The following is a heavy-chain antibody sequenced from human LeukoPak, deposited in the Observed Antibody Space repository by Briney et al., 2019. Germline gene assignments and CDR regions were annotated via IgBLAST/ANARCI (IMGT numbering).Heavy chain of an antibody. CDR2: ISSSSSYI. D-gene: IGHD5-18*01. CDR1: GFTFSSYS. Sequence: TGGSLRLSCAASGFTFSSYSMNWVRQAPGKGLEWVSSISSSSSYIYYADSVKGRFTISRDNAKDSPYLQMNSLRAEDTAVYYCAVSGYSYGMNFDYWGQGTLVTVSS. J-gene: IGHJ4*02. CDR3: AVSGYSYGMNFDY. V-gene: IGHV3-21*01.